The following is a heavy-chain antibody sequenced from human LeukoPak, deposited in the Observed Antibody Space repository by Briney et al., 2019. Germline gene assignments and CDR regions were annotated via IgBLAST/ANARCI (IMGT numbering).Heavy chain of an antibody. D-gene: IGHD5/OR15-5a*01. J-gene: IGHJ5*02. Sequence: SETLSLTCTVSGGSISSSAYYWGWIRQPPGRDLEWIGSVYYSGATYYSPSLKSRVSISVDTSKNHFSLKLSSVTAADTAMYYCARHGLRQMLYNWFDPWGQGILVIVSS. CDR1: GGSISSSAYY. V-gene: IGHV4-39*01. CDR2: VYYSGAT. CDR3: ARHGLRQMLYNWFDP.